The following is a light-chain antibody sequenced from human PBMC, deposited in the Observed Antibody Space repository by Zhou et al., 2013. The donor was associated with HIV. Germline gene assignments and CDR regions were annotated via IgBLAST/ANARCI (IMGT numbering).Light chain of an antibody. J-gene: IGKJ5*01. CDR1: QSISSW. CDR2: QTS. Sequence: DIQMTQSPSSLSASVGDRVTITCRASQSISSWLAWYQQKPGNAPKLLVYQTSYLESGVPSRFSGSGSGTEFTLTITSLQPDDFGTFFCQQHHFYPVTFGPGTRLQV. V-gene: IGKV1-5*03. CDR3: QQHHFYPVT.